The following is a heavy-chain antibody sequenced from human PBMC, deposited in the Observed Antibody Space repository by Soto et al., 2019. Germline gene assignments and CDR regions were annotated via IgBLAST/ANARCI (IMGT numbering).Heavy chain of an antibody. CDR1: GGSISSSNW. V-gene: IGHV4-4*02. CDR3: ARDVGYFFADSPAGHFDC. CDR2: VFHGGST. D-gene: IGHD3-22*01. Sequence: SETLSLTCAVSGGSISSSNWWSWVRQSPGKRLEWIGEVFHGGSTKYNPSLKSRVAISVDKSKNQFSLNLSSVTAADTAVYYCARDVGYFFADSPAGHFDCWGQGTLVTVSS. J-gene: IGHJ4*02.